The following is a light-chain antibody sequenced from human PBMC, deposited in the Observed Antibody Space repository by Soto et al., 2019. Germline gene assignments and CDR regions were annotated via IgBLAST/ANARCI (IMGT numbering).Light chain of an antibody. Sequence: IVLTQSPGTLSLSPGERATLSCRASQSLRISYVAWYQQRPGQAPSLLIYAASSRAAGIPDRFSGSGSGTDFALTIDRLEPEDFAVYYCHQYVTSPLTVGQGTNVDIK. CDR2: AAS. V-gene: IGKV3-20*01. CDR3: HQYVTSPLT. CDR1: QSLRISY. J-gene: IGKJ1*01.